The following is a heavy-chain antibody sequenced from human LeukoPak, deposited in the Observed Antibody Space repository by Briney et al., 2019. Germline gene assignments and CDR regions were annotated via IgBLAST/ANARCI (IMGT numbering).Heavy chain of an antibody. CDR3: ARHAGGIAATGTRPFDY. D-gene: IGHD6-13*01. J-gene: IGHJ4*02. V-gene: IGHV4-39*01. CDR1: GDSIASGTYS. CDR2: IYYSGST. Sequence: SEALSLTCTVSGDSIASGTYSWGWIRQPPGKGLEWIGSIYYSGSTYYNPSLKSRVTISVDTSKNQFPLKLSSVTAADTAVYYCARHAGGIAATGTRPFDYWGQGTLVTVSS.